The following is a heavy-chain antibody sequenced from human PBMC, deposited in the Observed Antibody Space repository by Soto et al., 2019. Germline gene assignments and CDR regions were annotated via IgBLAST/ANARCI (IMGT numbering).Heavy chain of an antibody. CDR1: GGSISSYY. V-gene: IGHV4-59*12. D-gene: IGHD5-18*01. CDR3: AGGRYGLHKSFEE. J-gene: IGHJ4*02. CDR2: IYHSGST. Sequence: SETLPLTCTVSGGSISSYYWSWIRQPPGKGLEWIGYIYHSGSTYYNPSLKSRVTISVDRSKNQFSLKLSSVTAANTAVYYCAGGRYGLHKSFEEWGKGPLVTGFS.